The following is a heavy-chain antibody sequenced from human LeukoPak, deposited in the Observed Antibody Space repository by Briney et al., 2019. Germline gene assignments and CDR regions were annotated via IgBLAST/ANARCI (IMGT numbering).Heavy chain of an antibody. V-gene: IGHV3-74*03. J-gene: IGHJ3*02. Sequence: SGGSLRLSCAASGFTFSSYWMHWVRQAPGKGLEWVSRINGDGTTTKYADSVKGRFTISRDNAKNTLYLQMNSLRAEDTAVYYCARPYCGGGTCYSFSAFDIWGQGTLVTVSS. CDR1: GFTFSSYW. CDR2: INGDGTTT. CDR3: ARPYCGGGTCYSFSAFDI. D-gene: IGHD2-15*01.